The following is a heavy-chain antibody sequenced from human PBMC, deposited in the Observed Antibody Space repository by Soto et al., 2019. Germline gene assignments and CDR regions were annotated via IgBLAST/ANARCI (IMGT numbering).Heavy chain of an antibody. CDR2: IKSKTDGGTT. CDR1: GFTFSNAW. CDR3: TTGLYYDSSGSFDY. V-gene: IGHV3-15*07. D-gene: IGHD3-22*01. J-gene: IGHJ4*02. Sequence: GGSLRLSCAASGFTFSNAWMNWVRQAPGKGLEWVGRIKSKTDGGTTDYAAPVKGRFTISRDDSKNTLYLQMNSLKTEDTAVYYCTTGLYYDSSGSFDYWGQGTLVTVSS.